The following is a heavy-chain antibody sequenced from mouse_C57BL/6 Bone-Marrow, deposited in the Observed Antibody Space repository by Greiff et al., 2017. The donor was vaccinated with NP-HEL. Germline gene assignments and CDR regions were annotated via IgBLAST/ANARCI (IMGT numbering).Heavy chain of an antibody. Sequence: HQSGTVLARPGASVKMSCKTSGYTFTSYWMHWVKQRPGQGLEWIGAIYPGNSDTSYNQKFKGKAKLTAVTSASTAYMELSSLTNEDSAVYYCTRDYYDYDEGTWFAYWGQGTLVTVSA. D-gene: IGHD2-4*01. J-gene: IGHJ3*01. CDR2: IYPGNSDT. CDR1: GYTFTSYW. V-gene: IGHV1-5*01. CDR3: TRDYYDYDEGTWFAY.